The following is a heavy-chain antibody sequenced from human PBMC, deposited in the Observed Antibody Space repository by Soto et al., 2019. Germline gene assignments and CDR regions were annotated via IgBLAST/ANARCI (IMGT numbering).Heavy chain of an antibody. D-gene: IGHD2-8*02. V-gene: IGHV4-31*03. CDR3: ARATSFSGHHGY. CDR1: GGSFSSGGYY. Sequence: QLQLQESGPGLVKPSQTLSLACTVSGGSFSSGGYYWSWIRQLPGKGLEWIGYIYYSGSTYSNPSLKTRFTISLATSKNQFSLKLSSVTAADTAVYYCARATSFSGHHGYWGQGTLVTVSS. J-gene: IGHJ4*02. CDR2: IYYSGST.